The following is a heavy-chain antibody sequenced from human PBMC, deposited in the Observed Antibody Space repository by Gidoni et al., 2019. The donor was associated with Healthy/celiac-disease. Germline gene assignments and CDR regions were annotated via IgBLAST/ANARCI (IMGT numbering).Heavy chain of an antibody. CDR1: GFTFSSYG. CDR3: ARDRAVAGLNWYFDL. Sequence: QVQLVESGGGVVQPGRSLRLSCAASGFTFSSYGVHWVRQAPGKGLECVAVIWYDGSNKYYGDSVKGRFTISRDNSKNTVYLQLNSLRVDDTAVYYCARDRAVAGLNWYFDLWGRGTLVTVSS. D-gene: IGHD6-19*01. V-gene: IGHV3-33*01. CDR2: IWYDGSNK. J-gene: IGHJ2*01.